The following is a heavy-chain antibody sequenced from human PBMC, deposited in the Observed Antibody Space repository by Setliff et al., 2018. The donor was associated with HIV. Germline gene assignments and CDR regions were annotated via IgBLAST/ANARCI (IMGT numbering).Heavy chain of an antibody. J-gene: IGHJ4*02. CDR2: MYSGESV. V-gene: IGHV3-53*01. CDR1: GFTVSKYY. CDR3: AREDSSWYGSLDY. Sequence: GSLRLSCAASGFTVSKYYMTWVRQAPGKGLEWVSVMYSGESVFYADSVKGRFTISRDNSKNTLYLQMNSLRAEDMAIYYCAREDSSWYGSLDYWGQGTPVTVSS. D-gene: IGHD6-13*01.